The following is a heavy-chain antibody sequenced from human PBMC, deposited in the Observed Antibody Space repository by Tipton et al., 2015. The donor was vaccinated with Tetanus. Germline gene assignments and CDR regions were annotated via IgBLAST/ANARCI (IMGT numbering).Heavy chain of an antibody. D-gene: IGHD3-3*01. CDR2: IYPGDSDT. CDR1: GYSFTSYW. V-gene: IGHV5-51*01. Sequence: QLVQSGAEVKKPGESLKISCKGSGYSFTSYWIGWVRQMPGKGLEWMGIIYPGDSDTRYSPPFQGQVTISADKSISTAYLQWSSLKASDTAMYYCARLFGVVITTNYYGMDVWGQGTTVTVSS. J-gene: IGHJ6*02. CDR3: ARLFGVVITTNYYGMDV.